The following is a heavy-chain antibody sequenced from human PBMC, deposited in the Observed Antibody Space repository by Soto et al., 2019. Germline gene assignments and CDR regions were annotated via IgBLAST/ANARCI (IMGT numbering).Heavy chain of an antibody. Sequence: QVQLVQSGAEVKKPGASVKVSCKPSGYTFTDYYIHWVRQAPGQGLEWMGWIYPNSGGTKYAQKFQGRVTMTRDTSISTAYMELSGLKSDDTAVYYCARDEAYRKYSSSWYLYYWGQGTLVTVSS. CDR3: ARDEAYRKYSSSWYLYY. J-gene: IGHJ4*02. CDR2: IYPNSGGT. D-gene: IGHD6-13*01. V-gene: IGHV1-2*02. CDR1: GYTFTDYY.